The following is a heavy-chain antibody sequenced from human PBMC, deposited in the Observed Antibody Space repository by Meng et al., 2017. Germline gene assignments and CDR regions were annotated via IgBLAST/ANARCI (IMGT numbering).Heavy chain of an antibody. J-gene: IGHJ5*02. D-gene: IGHD3-3*01. CDR1: GFTFSSYW. Sequence: LKISCAASGFTFSSYWMHWVRQAPGKGLVWVSRINSDGSSTSYADSVKGRFTISRDNAKNTLYLQMNSLRAEDTAVYYCARDPRDFWSGYYISWFDPWGQGTLVTVSS. V-gene: IGHV3-74*01. CDR2: INSDGSST. CDR3: ARDPRDFWSGYYISWFDP.